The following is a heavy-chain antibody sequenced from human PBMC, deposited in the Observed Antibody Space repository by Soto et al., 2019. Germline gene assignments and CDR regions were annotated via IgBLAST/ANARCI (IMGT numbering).Heavy chain of an antibody. CDR1: GYTFTSYH. Sequence: QVQLVQSGAEVKKPGASVKVSCQASGYTFTSYHISWVRQAPGQGPEWMGWISAYNGNTNYAQKLQGRVTMTTDTSTSTAYRELRSLRSDNTAVYYSARVAPPSDYWGQGTLVTVSS. CDR3: ARVAPPSDY. V-gene: IGHV1-18*01. CDR2: ISAYNGNT. J-gene: IGHJ4*02.